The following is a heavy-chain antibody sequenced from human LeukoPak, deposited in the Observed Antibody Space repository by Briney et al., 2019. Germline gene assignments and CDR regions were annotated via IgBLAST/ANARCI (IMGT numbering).Heavy chain of an antibody. Sequence: SVKVSCKASGGTFSSYAISWVRRAPGQGLEWMGRIIPILGIANYAQKFQGRVTITADKSTSTAYMELSSLRSEDTAVYYCARVGAVAGPFDYWGQGTLVTVSS. V-gene: IGHV1-69*04. D-gene: IGHD6-19*01. CDR2: IIPILGIA. J-gene: IGHJ4*02. CDR1: GGTFSSYA. CDR3: ARVGAVAGPFDY.